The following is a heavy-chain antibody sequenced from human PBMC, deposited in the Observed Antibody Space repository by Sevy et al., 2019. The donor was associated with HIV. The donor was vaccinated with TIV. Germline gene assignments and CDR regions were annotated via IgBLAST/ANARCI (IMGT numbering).Heavy chain of an antibody. Sequence: ASVKVSCKASGYTFTGYYMHWVRQAPGQGLEWMGWINPNSGGTNYAQKFQGRVTMTRDTSISTAYMELSRLRSDDTAVYYCARDFAAPAGRGLDALDIGGQGTMVTVSS. V-gene: IGHV1-2*02. CDR2: INPNSGGT. CDR3: ARDFAAPAGRGLDALDI. CDR1: GYTFTGYY. J-gene: IGHJ3*02. D-gene: IGHD6-19*01.